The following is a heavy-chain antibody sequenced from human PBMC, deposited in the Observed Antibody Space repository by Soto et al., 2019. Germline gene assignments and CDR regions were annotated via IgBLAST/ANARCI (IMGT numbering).Heavy chain of an antibody. CDR3: AITRYFGSFGGY. Sequence: QVQLVQSGAEVKKPGASVKVSCKASGYTFTSYFMHWVRQAPEQGLEWMGIFNPNGGYTTYAQKFQGRVTMTRDTSTSTVYMELSSLRSEDTAVYYCAITRYFGSFGGYWGQGTLVTVSS. V-gene: IGHV1-46*03. CDR1: GYTFTSYF. J-gene: IGHJ4*02. CDR2: FNPNGGYT. D-gene: IGHD3-9*01.